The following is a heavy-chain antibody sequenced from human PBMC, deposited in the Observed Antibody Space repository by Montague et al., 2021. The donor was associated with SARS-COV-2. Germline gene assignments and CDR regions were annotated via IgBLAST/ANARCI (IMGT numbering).Heavy chain of an antibody. J-gene: IGHJ6*02. Sequence: SLRLSCVASGFTFSSYCMSWVRQAPGKGLEWVANIKQDVSEKYYXDSXKGRFTISRDNAKNSLYLQMNSLRAEDTAVYYCARDCAIVGATDYYYYGMDVWGQGTTVTVSS. CDR3: ARDCAIVGATDYYYYGMDV. V-gene: IGHV3-7*01. D-gene: IGHD1-26*01. CDR2: IKQDVSEK. CDR1: GFTFSSYC.